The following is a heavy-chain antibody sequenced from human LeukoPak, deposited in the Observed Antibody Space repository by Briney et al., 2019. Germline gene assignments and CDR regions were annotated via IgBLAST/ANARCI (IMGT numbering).Heavy chain of an antibody. CDR3: ARGGATIFDY. J-gene: IGHJ4*02. Sequence: PGGSLRLSCAASGFTFSSYAMSWVRQAPGKGLEWVSAIRGIGGSTYYADSVKGRFTISRDNSKNTLYLQMNSLRAEDTAVYYCARGGATIFDYWGQGTLVTVSS. V-gene: IGHV3-23*01. D-gene: IGHD5-12*01. CDR2: IRGIGGST. CDR1: GFTFSSYA.